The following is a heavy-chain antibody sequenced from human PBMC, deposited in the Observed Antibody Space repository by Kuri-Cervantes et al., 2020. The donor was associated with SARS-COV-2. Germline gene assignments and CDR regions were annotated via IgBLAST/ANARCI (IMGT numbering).Heavy chain of an antibody. CDR2: ISYDGSNK. V-gene: IGHV3-30-3*01. J-gene: IGHJ4*02. D-gene: IGHD3-22*01. Sequence: GESLKISCAASGFTFSSYAMHWVRQAPGKGLEWVAVISYDGSNKYYADSVKGRFTISRDNSKNSLYLQMNSLRAEDTAVYYCASPPEYDSSGSPFDYWGQGTLVTVSS. CDR3: ASPPEYDSSGSPFDY. CDR1: GFTFSSYA.